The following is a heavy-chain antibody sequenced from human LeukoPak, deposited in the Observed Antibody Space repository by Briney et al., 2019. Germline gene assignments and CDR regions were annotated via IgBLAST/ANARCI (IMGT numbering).Heavy chain of an antibody. CDR2: IYTSGST. CDR1: GGSISSGNYY. D-gene: IGHD3-3*01. CDR3: ARDRILEWLFFLDV. J-gene: IGHJ6*04. V-gene: IGHV4-61*02. Sequence: SETLSLTCTVSGGSISSGNYYWSWIRQPAGKGLEWIGRIYTSGSTNYNPSLKSRVTISVDMSKNQFSLKLSSVTAADTAVYYCARDRILEWLFFLDVWGKGTTVTVSS.